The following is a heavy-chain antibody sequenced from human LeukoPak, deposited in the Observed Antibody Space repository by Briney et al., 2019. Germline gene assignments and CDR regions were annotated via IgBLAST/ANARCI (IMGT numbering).Heavy chain of an antibody. CDR1: SFTFSGYG. J-gene: IGHJ4*02. Sequence: GGSLRLSCVASSFTFSGYGMHWVRQAPGKGLEWVAYIRYDGTATYYADSMKGRFTISRDNSKNTLFLQINSLRPEDTAVYYCARAHGFDYWGQGTLVTVSS. CDR2: IRYDGTAT. CDR3: ARAHGFDY. V-gene: IGHV3-30*02.